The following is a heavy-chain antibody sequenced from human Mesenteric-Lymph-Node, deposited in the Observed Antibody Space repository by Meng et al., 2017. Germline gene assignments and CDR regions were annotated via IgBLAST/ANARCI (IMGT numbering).Heavy chain of an antibody. CDR2: IDHKRGGT. CDR3: ARDVLNNWFDP. CDR1: GYTFTDHY. J-gene: IGHJ5*02. V-gene: IGHV1-2*06. Sequence: QVQLVQSGAEVRKPGPSVKFSCNASGYTFTDHYMHWVRQAPGKGLEWMGRIDHKRGGTKYAQKFQGRVTMTRDTSISTAYMELSRLRSDDTAVYYCARDVLNNWFDPWGQGTLVTVSS. D-gene: IGHD3-16*01.